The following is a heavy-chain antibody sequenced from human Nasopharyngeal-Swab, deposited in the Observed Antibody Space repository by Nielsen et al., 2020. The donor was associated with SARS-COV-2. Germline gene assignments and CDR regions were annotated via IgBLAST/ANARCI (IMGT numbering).Heavy chain of an antibody. CDR1: GYTFTSYG. CDR3: ARRSSRDYYDSSGYEDY. CDR2: ISAYNGNT. V-gene: IGHV1-18*01. J-gene: IGHJ4*02. Sequence: ASVKVSCKASGYTFTSYGISWVRQAPGQGLKWMGWISAYNGNTNYAQKLQGRVTMTTDTSTSTAYMELRSLRSDDTAVYYCARRSSRDYYDSSGYEDYWGQGTLVTVSS. D-gene: IGHD3-22*01.